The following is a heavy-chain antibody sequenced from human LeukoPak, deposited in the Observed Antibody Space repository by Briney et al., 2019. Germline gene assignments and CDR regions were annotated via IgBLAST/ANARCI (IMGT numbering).Heavy chain of an antibody. J-gene: IGHJ4*02. V-gene: IGHV3-23*01. Sequence: GGSLRLSCAASGFTFGSYGMSWVRQAPGMRQEWVSAISGGGGHTYYADSVKGRLTISRDNSNNTLYLQMNSLRAEDTGVYYCAKGSRQIYSMAFVKPFDYWGQGTLVTVSS. CDR1: GFTFGSYG. CDR2: ISGGGGHT. CDR3: AKGSRQIYSMAFVKPFDY. D-gene: IGHD6-13*01.